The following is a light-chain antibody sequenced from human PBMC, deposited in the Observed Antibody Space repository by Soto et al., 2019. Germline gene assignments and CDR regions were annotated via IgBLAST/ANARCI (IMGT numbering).Light chain of an antibody. V-gene: IGLV2-8*01. CDR3: SSYAGSNNYV. J-gene: IGLJ1*01. CDR2: EVS. CDR1: SSDVGGYNY. Sequence: QSVLTQPPSASGSPGQSVTISCTGTSSDVGGYNYVSWYQQHPGQAPKLMIYEVSQRPSGVPDRFSGSKSGNTASLTVSGLQAEDEADYYCSSYAGSNNYVFGTGTKLTVL.